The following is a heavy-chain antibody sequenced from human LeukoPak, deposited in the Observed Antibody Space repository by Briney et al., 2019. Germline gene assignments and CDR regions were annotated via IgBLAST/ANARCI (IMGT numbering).Heavy chain of an antibody. CDR3: ARGRPRRGYSYGYNPHTFDY. CDR2: INHSGST. V-gene: IGHV4-34*01. Sequence: KPSETLSLTCAVYDGSFSGYYWSWIRQPPGKGLEWIGEINHSGSTNYNPSLKSRVTISVDTSKNQFSLKLSSVTAADTAVYYCARGRPRRGYSYGYNPHTFDYWGQGTLATVSS. CDR1: DGSFSGYY. D-gene: IGHD5-18*01. J-gene: IGHJ4*02.